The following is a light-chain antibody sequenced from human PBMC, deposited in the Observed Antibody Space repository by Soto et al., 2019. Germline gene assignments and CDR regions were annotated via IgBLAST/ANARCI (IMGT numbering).Light chain of an antibody. CDR2: DAS. CDR3: QQRTNWPLT. V-gene: IGKV3-11*01. CDR1: RSVTTF. J-gene: IGKJ4*01. Sequence: EIVLTQSPATLSLSPGERATLSCRASRSVTTFLAWYQQKPGQAPRLLIYDASKRATGVPTRFSGSGSGTDFTLTISSLVPEDFAVYYGQQRTNWPLTFGGGTKVERK.